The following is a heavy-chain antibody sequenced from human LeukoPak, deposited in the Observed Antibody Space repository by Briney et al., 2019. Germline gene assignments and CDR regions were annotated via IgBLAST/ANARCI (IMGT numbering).Heavy chain of an antibody. CDR3: ATDRSHGKRGYFDD. D-gene: IGHD4-17*01. Sequence: PGGSLRLSCAASGFSFSNYGMHWVRQAPGKGLEWVAVIWSDGSKRYYSDSVKGRFTVSRDNSKNTLYLQRDSLRDEDTAVYYCATDRSHGKRGYFDDWGQGALATVSS. CDR2: IWSDGSKR. J-gene: IGHJ4*02. CDR1: GFSFSNYG. V-gene: IGHV3-33*01.